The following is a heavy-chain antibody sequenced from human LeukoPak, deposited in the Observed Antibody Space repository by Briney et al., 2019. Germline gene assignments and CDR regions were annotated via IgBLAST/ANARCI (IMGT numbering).Heavy chain of an antibody. V-gene: IGHV6-1*01. CDR1: GDSVSSNSSA. J-gene: IGHJ3*02. CDR2: TYYRSKWYN. CDR3: ARDDPDLGAFDI. Sequence: SQTLSLTCAISGDSVSSNSSACNWIRQSPSRGLEWLGRTYYRSKWYNDYAVSVKSRITINPDTSKNQFSLQLNSVTPEDTDVYYCARDDPDLGAFDIWGQGTMVTVSS.